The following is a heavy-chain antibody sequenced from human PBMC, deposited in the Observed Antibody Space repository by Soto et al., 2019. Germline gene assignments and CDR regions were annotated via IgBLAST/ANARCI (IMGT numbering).Heavy chain of an antibody. CDR1: GFAFSSYS. CDR2: ISSTGTFI. J-gene: IGHJ4*02. D-gene: IGHD3-16*01. Sequence: EVQLVESGGGLVKPGGSLRLSCAASGFAFSSYSMNWVRQAPGKGLEWVSFISSTGTFIYYGDSVKGRFTVSRDNAQSSLYLQMSSLRAEDSAMYSCARWDTGIIDSERAGIDYWGQGTLVTVSS. V-gene: IGHV3-21*04. CDR3: ARWDTGIIDSERAGIDY.